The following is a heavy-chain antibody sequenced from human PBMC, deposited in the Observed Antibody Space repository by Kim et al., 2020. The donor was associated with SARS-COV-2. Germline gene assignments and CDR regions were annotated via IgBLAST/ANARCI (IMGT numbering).Heavy chain of an antibody. CDR1: GGTFSSYA. CDR3: ARDRDLVYYDSSGYYPLDY. J-gene: IGHJ4*02. D-gene: IGHD3-22*01. V-gene: IGHV1-69*13. CDR2: IIPIFGTA. Sequence: SVKVSCKASGGTFSSYAISWVRQAPGQGLEWMGGIIPIFGTANYAQKFQGRVTITADESTSTAYMELSSLRSEDTAVYYCARDRDLVYYDSSGYYPLDYWGQGTLVTVSS.